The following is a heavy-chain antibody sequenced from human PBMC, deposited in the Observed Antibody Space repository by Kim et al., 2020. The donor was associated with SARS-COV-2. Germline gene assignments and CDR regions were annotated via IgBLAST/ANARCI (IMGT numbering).Heavy chain of an antibody. V-gene: IGHV5-51*01. J-gene: IGHJ5*02. CDR1: GYSFGGYW. CDR3: ARFGAASFTLWLFDH. CDR2: IYPHTSQS. Sequence: GESLKISCKGSGYSFGGYWIVWVRQVAGKGLEWVGIIYPHTSQSKYSPAFQGQVTISVDKSINTAYLQWTSLKASDTAMYFCARFGAASFTLWLFDHWGQ. D-gene: IGHD3-16*01.